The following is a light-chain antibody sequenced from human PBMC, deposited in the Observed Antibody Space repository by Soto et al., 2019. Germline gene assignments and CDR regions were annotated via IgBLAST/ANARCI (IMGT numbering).Light chain of an antibody. CDR1: SSDVGGYNY. CDR3: SSYAGTHIV. CDR2: DVT. Sequence: QSALTQPPSASGSPGQSVAISCTGTSSDVGGYNYVSWYQQYPGKAPKLMIYDVTKRPSGVPVRFSGSKSGNTASLTVSGLQAEDEADYYCSSYAGTHIVFGTGTKLTVL. J-gene: IGLJ1*01. V-gene: IGLV2-8*01.